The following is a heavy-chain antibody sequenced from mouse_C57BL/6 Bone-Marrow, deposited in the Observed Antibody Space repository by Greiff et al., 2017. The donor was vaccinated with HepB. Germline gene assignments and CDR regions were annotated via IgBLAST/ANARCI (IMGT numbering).Heavy chain of an antibody. D-gene: IGHD1-2*01. Sequence: EVQLVESGGDLVKPGGSLKLSCAASGFTFSSYGMSWVRQTPDKRLEWVATISSGGSYTYYPDSVKGRFTISRDNAKNTLYLQMSSLKSEDTAMYYCERSGYARDYWGQGTTLTVSS. CDR3: ERSGYARDY. CDR1: GFTFSSYG. V-gene: IGHV5-6*01. J-gene: IGHJ2*01. CDR2: ISSGGSYT.